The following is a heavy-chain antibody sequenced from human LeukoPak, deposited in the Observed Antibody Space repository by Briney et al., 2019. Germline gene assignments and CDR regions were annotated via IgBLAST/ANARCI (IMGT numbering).Heavy chain of an antibody. CDR2: IYYSGST. J-gene: IGHJ5*02. D-gene: IGHD2-15*01. Sequence: PSQTLSLTCTVSGGSISSGGYYLSWIRQHPGKGLEWIVYIYYSGSTYYNPSLKSRVTISVDTSKNQFSLKLSSVTAADTAVYYCARTGGGSCYSCNWFDPWGQGTLVTVSS. CDR3: ARTGGGSCYSCNWFDP. CDR1: GGSISSGGYY. V-gene: IGHV4-31*03.